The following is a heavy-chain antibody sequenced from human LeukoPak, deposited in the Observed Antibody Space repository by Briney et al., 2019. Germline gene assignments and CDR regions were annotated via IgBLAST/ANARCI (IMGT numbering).Heavy chain of an antibody. J-gene: IGHJ4*02. V-gene: IGHV4-59*11. Sequence: SETLSLTCIVSGGSISSHYWTWIRQPPGKRLEYIGYIYYSGNTNYNPSLKSRVTISVDRSKNQFSLKLTSVTAEDTAVYYCARINSGWYSDYWGQGTLVTVSS. D-gene: IGHD6-19*01. CDR1: GGSISSHY. CDR2: IYYSGNT. CDR3: ARINSGWYSDY.